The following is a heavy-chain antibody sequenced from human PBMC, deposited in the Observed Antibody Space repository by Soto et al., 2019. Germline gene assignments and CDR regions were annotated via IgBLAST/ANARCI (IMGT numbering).Heavy chain of an antibody. Sequence: PGGSLRLSCAASGFNFRSYGMHWVRQAPGKGLEWVAVIWYDGSNKYYADSVKGRFTISRDNSKNTLYLQMNSLRAEDTAVYYCARDPEYCSSTSCYGAVDYWGQGTLVTVSS. CDR1: GFNFRSYG. CDR2: IWYDGSNK. D-gene: IGHD2-2*01. CDR3: ARDPEYCSSTSCYGAVDY. J-gene: IGHJ4*02. V-gene: IGHV3-33*01.